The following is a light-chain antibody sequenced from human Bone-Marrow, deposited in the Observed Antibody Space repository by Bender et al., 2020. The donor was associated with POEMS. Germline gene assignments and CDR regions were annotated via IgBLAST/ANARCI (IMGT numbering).Light chain of an antibody. CDR1: SSDVGGYNY. CDR2: NVS. CDR3: SSFAPSVTWI. V-gene: IGLV2-14*03. J-gene: IGLJ2*01. Sequence: QSALTQPPSASGSPGQSVTISCTGTSSDVGGYNYVSWYQHHPGKAPKLILYNVSDRPSGVSHRFSGSKSGISASLTISGLRAEDEADYYCSSFAPSVTWIFGGGTKLTVL.